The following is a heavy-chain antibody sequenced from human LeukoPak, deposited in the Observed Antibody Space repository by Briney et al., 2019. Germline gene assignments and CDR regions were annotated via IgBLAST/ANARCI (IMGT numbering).Heavy chain of an antibody. CDR1: GGSISSGDYY. J-gene: IGHJ6*03. V-gene: IGHV4-30-4*08. Sequence: SQTLSLTCTVSGGSISSGDYYWSWIRQPPGKGLEWIGYIYYSGSTCYNPSLKSRVTISVDTSKNQFSLKLSSVTAADTAVYYCTSLGSIFGNYYMDVWGKGTTVTVSS. D-gene: IGHD3-3*01. CDR2: IYYSGST. CDR3: TSLGSIFGNYYMDV.